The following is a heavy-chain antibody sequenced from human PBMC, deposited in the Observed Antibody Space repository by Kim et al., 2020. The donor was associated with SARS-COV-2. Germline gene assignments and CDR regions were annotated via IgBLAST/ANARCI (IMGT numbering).Heavy chain of an antibody. V-gene: IGHV4-34*01. J-gene: IGHJ3*02. Sequence: SETLSLTCAVYGGSFSGYYWSWIRQPPGKGLEWIGEINHSGSTNYNPSLKSRVTISVDTSKNQFSLKLSSVTAADTAVYYCARGGYCSGGSCYFDAFDIWGQGTMVTVSS. D-gene: IGHD2-15*01. CDR2: INHSGST. CDR3: ARGGYCSGGSCYFDAFDI. CDR1: GGSFSGYY.